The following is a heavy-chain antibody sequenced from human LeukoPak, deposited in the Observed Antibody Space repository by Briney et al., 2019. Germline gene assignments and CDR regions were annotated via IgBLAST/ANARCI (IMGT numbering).Heavy chain of an antibody. CDR1: GFTFTTYW. CDR2: IQQDGGAE. D-gene: IGHD3-10*02. CDR3: ARDAGYYVHDL. V-gene: IGHV3-7*01. Sequence: GGSLRLSCAASGFTFTTYWMGWVRQAPGKGLEWVANIQQDGGAEHYADSVKGQFTISRDNAKNSLYLQLYSLRAEDTAVYYCARDAGYYVHDLWGQGTLVTVSS. J-gene: IGHJ5*02.